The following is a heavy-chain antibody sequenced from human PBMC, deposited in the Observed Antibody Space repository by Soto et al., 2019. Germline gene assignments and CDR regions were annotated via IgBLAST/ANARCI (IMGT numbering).Heavy chain of an antibody. D-gene: IGHD2-21*01. CDR2: INQDGDKE. Sequence: EVQLVDSGGGLVQPGGSLRLSCAAAGFTFSTYWMSWVRQAQAKGLEWVANINQDGDKEYYVDSVRGRFTISRDNAKNSLYLQMNSLRAEDTAVYYCAHLVSDGYKGFDYWGRGTLVTVSS. CDR1: GFTFSTYW. V-gene: IGHV3-7*01. CDR3: AHLVSDGYKGFDY. J-gene: IGHJ4*02.